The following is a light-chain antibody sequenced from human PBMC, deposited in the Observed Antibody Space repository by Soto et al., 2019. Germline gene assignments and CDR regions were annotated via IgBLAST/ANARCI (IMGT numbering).Light chain of an antibody. V-gene: IGLV2-14*01. J-gene: IGLJ2*01. CDR1: SSDIGRYKF. CDR2: EGT. CDR3: SSSTNTNTLVI. Sequence: QAVVTQPASVSGSPGQSVTISCTGTSSDIGRYKFVSWFQQHPGKAPKLLIFEGTNRPSGVSNRFSGSKSGNTASLTISGLQAEDEAIYFCSSSTNTNTLVIFGGWTKLTVL.